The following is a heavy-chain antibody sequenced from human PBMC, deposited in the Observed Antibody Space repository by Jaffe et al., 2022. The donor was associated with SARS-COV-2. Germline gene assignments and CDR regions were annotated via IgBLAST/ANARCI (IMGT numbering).Heavy chain of an antibody. Sequence: EVQLLESGGGLVQPGGSLRLSCAASGFTFSSYAMSWVRQAPGKGLEWVSAISVPGGDAYYADSVKGRFTVSRDNSKDTLYLQMNSLRAEDTAVYYCAARGGNNPPGTLWYWGQGTLVTVSS. D-gene: IGHD2-15*01. V-gene: IGHV3-23*01. J-gene: IGHJ4*02. CDR1: GFTFSSYA. CDR2: ISVPGGDA. CDR3: AARGGNNPPGTLWY.